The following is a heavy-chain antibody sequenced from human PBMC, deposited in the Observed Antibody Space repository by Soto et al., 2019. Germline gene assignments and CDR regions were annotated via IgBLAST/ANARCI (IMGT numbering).Heavy chain of an antibody. D-gene: IGHD2-21*02. J-gene: IGHJ5*02. Sequence: SETLSLTCGVSGGTVASSHWWSWVRQSPGRGLEWIGNVYHTGDTNFNPSLQSRVTFSVDKSKNQFSLRLTSVTAADTAVYFCAREIVTAGGNNYFDPWGPGTMVPV. V-gene: IGHV4-4*02. CDR3: AREIVTAGGNNYFDP. CDR2: VYHTGDT. CDR1: GGTVASSHW.